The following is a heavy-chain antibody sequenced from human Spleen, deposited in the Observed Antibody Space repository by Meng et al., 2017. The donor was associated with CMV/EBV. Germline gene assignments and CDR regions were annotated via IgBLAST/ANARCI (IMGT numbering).Heavy chain of an antibody. J-gene: IGHJ3*02. CDR2: ISSSSSHI. CDR1: GFTFSSYS. Sequence: GGSLRLSCAASGFTFSSYSTNWVRQAPGKGLEWVSSISSSSSHIYYADSVKGRFTISRDYAKNSLYLQMNSLRAEDTAVYYCARDLEYCSSTSCYQSIVFDIWGQGTVVTVSS. D-gene: IGHD2-2*01. V-gene: IGHV3-21*01. CDR3: ARDLEYCSSTSCYQSIVFDI.